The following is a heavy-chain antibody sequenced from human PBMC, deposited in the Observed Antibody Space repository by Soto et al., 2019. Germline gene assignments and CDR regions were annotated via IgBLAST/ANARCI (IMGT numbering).Heavy chain of an antibody. Sequence: GGSLRLSCAASGFTFSNAWMSWVRQAPGKGLEWVGRIKSKTDGGTTDYAAPVKGRFTISRDDSKNTLYLQMNSLKTEDTAVYYCTTDPLIVVVKGDAFDIWGQGTMVTVSS. CDR2: IKSKTDGGTT. J-gene: IGHJ3*02. V-gene: IGHV3-15*01. CDR3: TTDPLIVVVKGDAFDI. D-gene: IGHD3-22*01. CDR1: GFTFSNAW.